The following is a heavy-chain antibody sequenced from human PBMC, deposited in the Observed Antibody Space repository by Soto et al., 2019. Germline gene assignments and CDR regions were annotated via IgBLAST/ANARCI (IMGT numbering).Heavy chain of an antibody. CDR1: GFTFSSYA. D-gene: IGHD4-17*01. Sequence: QVQLVESGGGVVQPGRSLRLSCAASGFTFSSYAMHWVRQAPGKGLEWVAVISYDGSNKYYADSVKGRFTISRDNSKNXLYLQMNSLRAEDTAVYYCARDRRNGDLGGGWFDPWGQGTLVTVSS. J-gene: IGHJ5*02. V-gene: IGHV3-30-3*01. CDR2: ISYDGSNK. CDR3: ARDRRNGDLGGGWFDP.